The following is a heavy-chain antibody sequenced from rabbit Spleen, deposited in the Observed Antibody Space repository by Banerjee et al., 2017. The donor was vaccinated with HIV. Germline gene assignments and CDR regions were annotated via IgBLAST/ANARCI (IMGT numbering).Heavy chain of an antibody. Sequence: LVEYGGDLVQPGASLTLTCTASGFDFSNYNFMCWVRQAPGKGLEWIACIDTGSRDFTYYASWAKGRFTCSKTSSTTVTLQMTSLTVADTATYFCARDGSSYYTFELWGPGTLVTVS. J-gene: IGHJ4*01. CDR3: ARDGSSYYTFEL. CDR1: GFDFSNYNF. CDR2: IDTGSRDFT. V-gene: IGHV1S40*01. D-gene: IGHD8-1*01.